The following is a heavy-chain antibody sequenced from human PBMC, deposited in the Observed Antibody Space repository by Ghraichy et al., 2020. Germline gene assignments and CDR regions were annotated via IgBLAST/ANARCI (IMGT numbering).Heavy chain of an antibody. Sequence: SETLSLTCAVYGGSFSGYYWSWIRQPPGKGLEWIGEINHSGSTNYNPSLKSRVTISVDTSKNQFSLKLSSVTAADTAVYYCARVGVVVTAPFDYWGQGTLVTVSS. V-gene: IGHV4-34*01. J-gene: IGHJ4*02. D-gene: IGHD2-21*02. CDR1: GGSFSGYY. CDR3: ARVGVVVTAPFDY. CDR2: INHSGST.